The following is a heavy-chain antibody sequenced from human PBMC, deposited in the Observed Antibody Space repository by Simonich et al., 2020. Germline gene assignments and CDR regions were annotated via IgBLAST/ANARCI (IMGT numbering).Heavy chain of an antibody. Sequence: QLQLQESGPGLVKPSETLSLTCTVSGGSISSSSYYWGWIRQPPGKGLEWIGSIYYSGTYYYNPSLKGRVTISVDTSKNQFSLKLSSVTAADTAVYYCARRGYCSSTSCYDAFDIWGQGTMVTVSS. V-gene: IGHV4-39*01. CDR2: IYYSGTY. J-gene: IGHJ3*02. CDR3: ARRGYCSSTSCYDAFDI. D-gene: IGHD2-2*01. CDR1: GGSISSSSYY.